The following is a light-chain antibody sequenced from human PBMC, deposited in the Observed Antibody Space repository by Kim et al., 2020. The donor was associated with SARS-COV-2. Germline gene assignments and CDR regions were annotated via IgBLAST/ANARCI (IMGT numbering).Light chain of an antibody. Sequence: DIQMTQSPSTLSASVGDRVTITCRASQSIDNWLAWYQQKPGKAPKFLIYDASSLETGVPSRFSGSGSGTQFTLTISILQPDDFATYYCQQYHSYSYSFGQGTKLEI. CDR1: QSIDNW. CDR3: QQYHSYSYS. V-gene: IGKV1-5*01. J-gene: IGKJ2*01. CDR2: DAS.